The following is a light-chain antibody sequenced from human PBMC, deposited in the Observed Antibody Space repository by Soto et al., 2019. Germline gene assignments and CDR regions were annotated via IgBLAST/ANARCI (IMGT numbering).Light chain of an antibody. V-gene: IGKV1-9*01. CDR2: AAS. J-gene: IGKJ1*01. CDR1: QGISSY. Sequence: DIQLTQSPSFLSASVGDRITITCRASQGISSYLAWYQKKPGKAPKLLIYAASTLQSGVPSRFSGSGSGTGFTLTISSLQPEDFATYYCQQLNSYPRTFGQGTKVEIK. CDR3: QQLNSYPRT.